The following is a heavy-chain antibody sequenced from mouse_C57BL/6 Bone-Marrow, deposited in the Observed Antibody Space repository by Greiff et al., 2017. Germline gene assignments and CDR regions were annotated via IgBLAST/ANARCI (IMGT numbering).Heavy chain of an antibody. CDR2: ISSGGSYT. V-gene: IGHV5-6*01. J-gene: IGHJ1*03. CDR1: GFNFSSYG. D-gene: IGHD2-2*01. Sequence: EVMLVESGGDLVKPGGSLKLSCAASGFNFSSYGMYWVRQTPDKRLEWVATISSGGSYTYYPDSVKGRFTISRDNATNTLYLQMSSLKSEDTAMYYCARHGRLWLRLGYFDVWGTGTTVTVSS. CDR3: ARHGRLWLRLGYFDV.